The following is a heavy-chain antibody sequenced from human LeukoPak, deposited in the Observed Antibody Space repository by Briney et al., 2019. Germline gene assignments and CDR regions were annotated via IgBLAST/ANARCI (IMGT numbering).Heavy chain of an antibody. CDR2: IKEDGSGK. CDR3: ATYTNWVAGNV. V-gene: IGHV3-7*01. CDR1: GFTFSKSW. J-gene: IGHJ6*02. D-gene: IGHD1-1*01. Sequence: GGSLRLSCAASGFTFSKSWMNWVRQAPGQGLEWVAAIKEDGSGKGYVDSVKGRFTISRDNAKNSLYLQMNSLRAEDTAVYYCATYTNWVAGNVWGQGTSVSVSS.